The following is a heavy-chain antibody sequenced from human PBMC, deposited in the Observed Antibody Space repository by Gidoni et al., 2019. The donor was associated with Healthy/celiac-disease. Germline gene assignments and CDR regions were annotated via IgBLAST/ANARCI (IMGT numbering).Heavy chain of an antibody. CDR1: GGSICSSGYY. Sequence: QFQLPESGPGLVKPSQPLSLTRTVSGGSICSSGYYWSWIRQHPGKGLEWIGDIYDSGSTYYKPSLKSRVTISVDTSKNQFSLKLSSVTAADTAVYYRARDTMVRGVISWFDPWGQGTLVTVSS. D-gene: IGHD3-10*01. V-gene: IGHV4-31*03. CDR2: IYDSGST. J-gene: IGHJ5*02. CDR3: ARDTMVRGVISWFDP.